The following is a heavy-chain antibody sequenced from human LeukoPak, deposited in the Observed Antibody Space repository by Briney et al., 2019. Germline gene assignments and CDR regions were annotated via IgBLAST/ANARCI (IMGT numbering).Heavy chain of an antibody. J-gene: IGHJ4*02. V-gene: IGHV3-48*03. D-gene: IGHD3-10*01. Sequence: GGSLRLSCAASGFTFSSYEMNWVRQAPGKGLEWVSYISSSGSTIYYADSVKGRFTISRDNAKNSLYLQMNSLRAEDTAAYYCARVPSRLWFGELSHWGQGTLVTVSS. CDR2: ISSSGSTI. CDR3: ARVPSRLWFGELSH. CDR1: GFTFSSYE.